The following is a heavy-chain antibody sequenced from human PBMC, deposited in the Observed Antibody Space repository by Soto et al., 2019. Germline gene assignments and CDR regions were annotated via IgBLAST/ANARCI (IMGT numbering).Heavy chain of an antibody. D-gene: IGHD3-9*01. CDR3: ARGDILTGYSAFDY. Sequence: LRLSCAASGFTFSRYEMNWVRQAPGKGLEWISYISTSGSTIYYADSVKGRFTISRDNAKNTLYLQMNSLRAEDTAVYYCARGDILTGYSAFDYWGQGTLVTVSS. CDR2: ISTSGSTI. V-gene: IGHV3-48*03. J-gene: IGHJ4*02. CDR1: GFTFSRYE.